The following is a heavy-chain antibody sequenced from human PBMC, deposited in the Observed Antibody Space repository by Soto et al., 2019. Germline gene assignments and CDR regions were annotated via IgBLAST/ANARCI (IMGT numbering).Heavy chain of an antibody. V-gene: IGHV3-30-3*01. CDR2: ISNNGINK. CDR3: AREWSISVAAPGY. J-gene: IGHJ4*02. D-gene: IGHD6-19*01. CDR1: GFTFSSYT. Sequence: QVQLVESGGGVVQSGRSLRLSCVASGFTFSSYTMYWVREAPGKGLEWVAGISNNGINKDYVDSVKGRFNISRDNSKNTLNLQMNSLRREDTGIYYCAREWSISVAAPGYWGQGTLVTVSS.